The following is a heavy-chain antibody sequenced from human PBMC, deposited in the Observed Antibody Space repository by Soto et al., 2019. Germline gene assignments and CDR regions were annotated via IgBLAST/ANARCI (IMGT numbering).Heavy chain of an antibody. CDR1: GFTFSSYW. D-gene: IGHD6-13*01. J-gene: IGHJ4*02. V-gene: IGHV3-74*01. CDR2: IYSDGTST. Sequence: EVQLVESGGGLVQPGGSLRLSCAASGFTFSSYWMHWVRQAPGKGLVWVSRIYSDGTSTSYADSVKGRFTISRDNAKSTLYLQMNSLRADDTAVYYCARENTWGSWPNFDYWGQGTLVTVSS. CDR3: ARENTWGSWPNFDY.